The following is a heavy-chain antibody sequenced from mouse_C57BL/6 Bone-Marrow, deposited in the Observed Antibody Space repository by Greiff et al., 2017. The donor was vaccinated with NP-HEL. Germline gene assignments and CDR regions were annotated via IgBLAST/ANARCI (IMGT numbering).Heavy chain of an antibody. CDR3: ARIGYGSSYVESVLYFDV. D-gene: IGHD1-1*01. Sequence: QVQLKESGPGLVAPSQSLSITCTVSGFSFTSYAISWVRQPPGKGLEWLGVIWTGGGTNYNSALKSRLSISKANSKSQVFLKMNSLQTDDTARYYCARIGYGSSYVESVLYFDVRGTGTTDTVSS. V-gene: IGHV2-9-1*01. CDR1: GFSFTSYA. J-gene: IGHJ1*03. CDR2: IWTGGGT.